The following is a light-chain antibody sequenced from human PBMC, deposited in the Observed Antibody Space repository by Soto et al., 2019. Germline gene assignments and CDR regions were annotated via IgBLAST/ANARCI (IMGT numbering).Light chain of an antibody. V-gene: IGKV3-15*01. J-gene: IGKJ4*01. CDR3: QQYDVWPALT. Sequence: KAMTQSPVTLSVSAGERATLSCLASQRVSSNLAWYQKRPGQAPRLLIYGASTRASGVPDRFCGSGSWTELILTISSLQSEDSAVYYCQQYDVWPALTFGGGTKVDIK. CDR1: QRVSSN. CDR2: GAS.